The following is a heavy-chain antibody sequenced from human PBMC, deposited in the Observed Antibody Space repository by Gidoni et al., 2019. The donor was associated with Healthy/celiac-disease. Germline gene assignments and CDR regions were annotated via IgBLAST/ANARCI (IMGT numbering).Heavy chain of an antibody. D-gene: IGHD2-2*03. CDR2: IRYDGSNK. Sequence: QVQLVESGGGVVKPGGSLRPSCTASGFTFRSYGTHWVRQAPGKGLAWVAFIRYDGSNKYYADSVKGRFTISRDNSKNTLYLQMNSLRAEDTAVYYCATGYCSSTSCHPAQASGFGMDVWGQGTTVTVSS. V-gene: IGHV3-30*02. CDR1: GFTFRSYG. CDR3: ATGYCSSTSCHPAQASGFGMDV. J-gene: IGHJ6*02.